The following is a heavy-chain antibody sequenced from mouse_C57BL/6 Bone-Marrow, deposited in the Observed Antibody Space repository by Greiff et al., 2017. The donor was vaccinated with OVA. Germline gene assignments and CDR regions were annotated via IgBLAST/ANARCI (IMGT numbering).Heavy chain of an antibody. J-gene: IGHJ3*01. CDR3: ARHYYYGSFAY. CDR1: GYTFTSYW. CDR2: IDPSDSYT. V-gene: IGHV1-59*01. Sequence: QVQLQQPGAELVRPGTSVKLSCKASGYTFTSYWMHWVKQRPGQGLEWIGVIDPSDSYTNYNQKFKGKATLTVDTSSSTAYMQLSSLTSEDSAVYYCARHYYYGSFAYWGQGTRVTVSA. D-gene: IGHD1-1*01.